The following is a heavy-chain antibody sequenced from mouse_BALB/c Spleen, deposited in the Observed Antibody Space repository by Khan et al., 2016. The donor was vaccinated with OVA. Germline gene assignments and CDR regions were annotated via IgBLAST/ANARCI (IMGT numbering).Heavy chain of an antibody. CDR1: GFSLNSYG. CDR2: IWAGGST. CDR3: ARDTSATPY. Sequence: VQLKESGPGLVAPSQSLSITCTVSGFSLNSYGVHWVRQPPGKGLEWLGIIWAGGSTYYNSALMSRLSITKENSKSQVFLKMNSLQTDDTAMYYCARDTSATPYWGQGTLVTVSA. V-gene: IGHV2-9*02. D-gene: IGHD1-2*01. J-gene: IGHJ3*01.